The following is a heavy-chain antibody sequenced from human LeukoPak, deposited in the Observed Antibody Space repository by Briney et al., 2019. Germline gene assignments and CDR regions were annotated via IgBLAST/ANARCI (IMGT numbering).Heavy chain of an antibody. J-gene: IGHJ3*02. D-gene: IGHD3-22*01. V-gene: IGHV1-69*13. CDR1: GGTFSSYA. CDR3: AREENYYDSSGYYYEGGAFDI. CDR2: IIPIFGTA. Sequence: VASVNVSCKASGGTFSSYAISWVRQAPGQGLEWMGGIIPIFGTANYAQKFQGRVTITADESTSTAYMELSSLRSEDTAVYYCAREENYYDSSGYYYEGGAFDIWGQGTMVTVSS.